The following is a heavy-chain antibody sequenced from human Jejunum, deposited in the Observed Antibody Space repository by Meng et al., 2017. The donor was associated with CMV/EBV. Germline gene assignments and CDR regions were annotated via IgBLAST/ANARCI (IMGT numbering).Heavy chain of an antibody. D-gene: IGHD3-3*01. CDR3: ARSLRFLEWLSPFDY. CDR2: IKRDGSEK. J-gene: IGHJ4*02. Sequence: GFPYDSYWMNWVRHVPGKGLEWVANIKRDGSEKNYVDSVKGRFTISRDNAKNSLYLQMNSLRAEDTAVYYCARSLRFLEWLSPFDYWGQGTLVTVSS. CDR1: GFPYDSYW. V-gene: IGHV3-7*01.